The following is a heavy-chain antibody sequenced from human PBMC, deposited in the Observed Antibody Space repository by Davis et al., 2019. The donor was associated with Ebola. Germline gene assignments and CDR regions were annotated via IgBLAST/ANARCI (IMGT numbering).Heavy chain of an antibody. V-gene: IGHV3-69-1*01. D-gene: IGHD2-21*02. Sequence: GGSLRLSCSASGFTSSTYVMSWVRQAPGKGLEWVSTYGTSADTYYADSVKGRFTTSRDNAKNSLYLQMNTLRAEDTAVYYCVRDPALVVTGGGWHFDLWGRGTLVTVSS. CDR2: YGTSADT. CDR3: VRDPALVVTGGGWHFDL. CDR1: GFTSSTYV. J-gene: IGHJ2*01.